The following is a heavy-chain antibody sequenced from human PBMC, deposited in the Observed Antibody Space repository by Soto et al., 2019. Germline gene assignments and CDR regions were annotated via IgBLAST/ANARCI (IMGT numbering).Heavy chain of an antibody. CDR2: ISSSSSYT. CDR3: ARVSYGSGFFDY. D-gene: IGHD3-10*01. V-gene: IGHV3-11*06. Sequence: LRLSCAASGFTFSDYYMSWIRQAPGKGLEWVSYISSSSSYTNYADSVKGRFTISRDNAKNSLYLQMNSLRAEDTAVYYCARVSYGSGFFDYWGQGTLVTVSS. CDR1: GFTFSDYY. J-gene: IGHJ4*02.